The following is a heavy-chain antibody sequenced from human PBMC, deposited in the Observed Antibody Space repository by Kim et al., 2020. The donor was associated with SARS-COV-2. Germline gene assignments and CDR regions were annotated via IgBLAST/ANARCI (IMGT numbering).Heavy chain of an antibody. D-gene: IGHD3-16*01. CDR3: ARLDDRLSKYYFDY. Sequence: PSFQGQVTISADKSISTAYLQWSSLKASDTAMYYCARLDDRLSKYYFDYWGQGTLVTVSS. V-gene: IGHV5-51*01. J-gene: IGHJ4*02.